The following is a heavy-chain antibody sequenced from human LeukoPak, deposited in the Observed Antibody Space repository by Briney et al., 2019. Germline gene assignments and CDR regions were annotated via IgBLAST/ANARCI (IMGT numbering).Heavy chain of an antibody. D-gene: IGHD1-26*01. V-gene: IGHV3-23*01. CDR1: GFTFSDYF. CDR2: IEVGGAIT. J-gene: IGHJ4*02. CDR3: AKPLGGSYLFDR. Sequence: GGSLRLSCVASGFTFSDYFMSWIRQAPGKGLEWVSTIEVGGAITHYAASVKGRFTISRDTSKKILYLQMDSLRPEDTAVYYCAKPLGGSYLFDRWGQGTLVTVSS.